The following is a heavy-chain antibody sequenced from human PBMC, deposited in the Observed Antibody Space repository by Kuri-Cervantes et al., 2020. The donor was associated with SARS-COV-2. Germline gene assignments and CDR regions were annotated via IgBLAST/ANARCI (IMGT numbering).Heavy chain of an antibody. CDR1: GYTFTGYY. V-gene: IGHV1-2*02. CDR2: INPNSGGT. J-gene: IGHJ3*02. Sequence: ASVKVSCKASGYTFTGYYMHWVRQAPGQGLEWMGWINPNSGGTNYAQKFQGRVTMTRDTSISTAYMELSRLRSDDTAVYYCARDMTSTYYDFWSGYYTGAFDIWGQGTMVTVSS. CDR3: ARDMTSTYYDFWSGYYTGAFDI. D-gene: IGHD3-3*01.